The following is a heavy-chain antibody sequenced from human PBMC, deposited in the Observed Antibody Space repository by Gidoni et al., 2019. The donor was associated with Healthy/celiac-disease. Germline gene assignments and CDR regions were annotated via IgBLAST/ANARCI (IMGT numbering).Heavy chain of an antibody. CDR2: TVPIFCTA. CDR3: ARGRTYYYGSGPRSPDLIWFDP. V-gene: IGHV1-69*06. D-gene: IGHD3-10*01. Sequence: QVQLVQSGAEVKKHGYSVKVSCKASGGTFSSYAISWVRQAPGQELEWMGSTVPIFCTANYAQKCQGRVTITADKSTSTAYMELSSLRSEDTAVYYCARGRTYYYGSGPRSPDLIWFDPWGQGTLVTVSS. J-gene: IGHJ5*02. CDR1: GGTFSSYA.